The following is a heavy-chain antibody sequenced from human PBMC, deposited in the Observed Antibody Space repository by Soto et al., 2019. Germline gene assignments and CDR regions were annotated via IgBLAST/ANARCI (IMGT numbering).Heavy chain of an antibody. Sequence: EVQLLESGGGLVQPGGSLRLSCAASGFTFSSYAMSWVRQAPGKGLEWVSAISGSGVSTYFADSVKGRFTISRDNSKNTLYLQMNSLRAEDTAVYYCAKEHHYSSSWSEFDYWGQGTLVTVSS. D-gene: IGHD6-13*01. CDR2: ISGSGVST. CDR1: GFTFSSYA. J-gene: IGHJ4*02. CDR3: AKEHHYSSSWSEFDY. V-gene: IGHV3-23*01.